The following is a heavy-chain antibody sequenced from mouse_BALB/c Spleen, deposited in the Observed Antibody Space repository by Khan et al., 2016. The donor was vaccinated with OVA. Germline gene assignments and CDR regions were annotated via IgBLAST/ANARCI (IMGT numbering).Heavy chain of an antibody. D-gene: IGHD1-1*01. CDR3: ASHYGSSYAMYY. CDR2: INPSTGYT. CDR1: GYTFTSYW. V-gene: IGHV1-7*01. Sequence: QVQLQQSGAELAKPGASVKMSCKASGYTFTSYWMHWVKQRPGQGLEWIGYINPSTGYTEYNQKFKDKATLTADKSYSTAYMQLSSLTTEDSAVYYSASHYGSSYAMYYWGQGTTVTVSS. J-gene: IGHJ4*01.